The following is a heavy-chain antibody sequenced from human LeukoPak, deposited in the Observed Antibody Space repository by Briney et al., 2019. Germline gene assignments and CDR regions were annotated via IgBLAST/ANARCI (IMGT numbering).Heavy chain of an antibody. J-gene: IGHJ4*02. CDR2: IYSGGST. CDR1: GFTVSSNY. D-gene: IGHD1-26*01. CDR3: ARDPSYIVGASPFDY. Sequence: PGGSLRLSCAASGFTVSSNYMSWVRQAPGKGLEWVSVIYSGGSTYYADFVKGRFTISRDNSKNTLYLQMNSLRAEDTAVYYCARDPSYIVGASPFDYWGQGTLVTVSS. V-gene: IGHV3-66*02.